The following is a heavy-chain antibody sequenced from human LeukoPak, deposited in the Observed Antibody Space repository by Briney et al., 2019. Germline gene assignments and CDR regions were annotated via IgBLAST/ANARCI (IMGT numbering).Heavy chain of an antibody. V-gene: IGHV3-23*01. CDR3: AKDPSPSGSYSNFDY. J-gene: IGHJ4*02. CDR2: ISGSGGST. D-gene: IGHD1-26*01. CDR1: GFTFSSYA. Sequence: GGSLRLSCAASGFTFSSYAMSWVHQAPGKGLEWGSAISGSGGSTYYADSVKGRFTISRDNSKNTLYLQMNSLRAEDTAVYYCAKDPSPSGSYSNFDYWGQGTLVTVSS.